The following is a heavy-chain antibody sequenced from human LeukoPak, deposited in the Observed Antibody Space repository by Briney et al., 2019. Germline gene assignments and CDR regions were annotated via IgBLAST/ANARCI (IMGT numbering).Heavy chain of an antibody. V-gene: IGHV4-39*07. CDR3: ARGTELLYYYYMDV. D-gene: IGHD1-14*01. CDR2: IYYSGST. J-gene: IGHJ6*03. Sequence: PSETLSLTCTVSGGSISSINYYWGWIRQPPGKGLEWIGSIYYSGSTYYNPSLKSRFTISVDTSKNQFSLKESSVTAADTAVYYCARGTELLYYYYMDVWGKGTTVTVSS. CDR1: GGSISSINYY.